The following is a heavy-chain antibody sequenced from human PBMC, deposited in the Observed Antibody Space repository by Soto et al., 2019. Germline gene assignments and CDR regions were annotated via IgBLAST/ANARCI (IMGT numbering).Heavy chain of an antibody. CDR3: PSPLLAVAGYLHGMDV. V-gene: IGHV3-30*03. D-gene: IGHD6-19*01. J-gene: IGHJ6*02. CDR1: GFTFSSYG. CDR2: ISHDGSNK. Sequence: QVQLVESGGGVVQPGRSLRLSCAASGFTFSSYGMHWVRQAPGKGLEWVAVISHDGSNKYFADSVKGPFTIATDNAQNALYLHTNGRRAEHTAVYYCPSPLLAVAGYLHGMDVWGQGTTVTVSS.